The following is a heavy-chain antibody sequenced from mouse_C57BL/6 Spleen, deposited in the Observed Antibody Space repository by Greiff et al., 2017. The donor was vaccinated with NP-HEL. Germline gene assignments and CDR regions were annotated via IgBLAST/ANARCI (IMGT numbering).Heavy chain of an antibody. J-gene: IGHJ3*01. CDR1: GFSLTSYG. V-gene: IGHV2-2*01. D-gene: IGHD2-1*01. Sequence: QVQLQQSGPGLVQPSQSLSITCTVSGFSLTSYGVHWVRQSPGKGLEWLGVIWSGGSTDYNAAFISRLSISKDNSKSQVFFKMNSLLADDTAIYYCASYGNYWFAYWGQGTLVTVSA. CDR3: ASYGNYWFAY. CDR2: IWSGGST.